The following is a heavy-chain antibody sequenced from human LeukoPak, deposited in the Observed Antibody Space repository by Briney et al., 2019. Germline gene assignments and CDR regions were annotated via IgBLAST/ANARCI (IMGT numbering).Heavy chain of an antibody. V-gene: IGHV4-61*02. CDR3: ARYRVGYNWNFDAFDI. Sequence: SQTLSLTCTVSGGSISSDSYYWSWIRQPAGKGLEYIGRIYTSGSTNYNPSLKSRVTITVDTSKNQFSLKLSSVTAADTAVYYCARYRVGYNWNFDAFDIWGQGTMVTVSS. D-gene: IGHD1-7*01. J-gene: IGHJ3*02. CDR2: IYTSGST. CDR1: GGSISSDSYY.